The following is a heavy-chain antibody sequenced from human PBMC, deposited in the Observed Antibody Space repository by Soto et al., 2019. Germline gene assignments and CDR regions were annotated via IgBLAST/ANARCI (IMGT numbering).Heavy chain of an antibody. Sequence: QLQLQESGPGLVKPSETLSFTCTVSGGSISSSSYYWGWIRQPPGKGLEWIGSIYYSGSTYYNPSLKSRVTISVDTSKNQLSLKLSSVTAADTAVYYCARRPHDYSDYYYMDVWGKGTTVTVS. CDR2: IYYSGST. CDR3: ARRPHDYSDYYYMDV. D-gene: IGHD4-4*01. CDR1: GGSISSSSYY. J-gene: IGHJ6*03. V-gene: IGHV4-39*01.